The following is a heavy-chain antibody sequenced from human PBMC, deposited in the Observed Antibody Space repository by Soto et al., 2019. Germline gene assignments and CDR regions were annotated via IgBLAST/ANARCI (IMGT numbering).Heavy chain of an antibody. CDR2: ITWSSDSM. J-gene: IGHJ6*03. CDR3: AKEDSGFSGYMDV. D-gene: IGHD3-10*01. Sequence: EVQLVECGGGLVQPGWSLRLSCVASGFTFYNHGMHWVRQAPGRGLEWVSGITWSSDSMGYADSVKGRFTISRDNAKNSLYLQMNSLRPEDTALYYCAKEDSGFSGYMDVWGKGTTVTVSS. CDR1: GFTFYNHG. V-gene: IGHV3-9*01.